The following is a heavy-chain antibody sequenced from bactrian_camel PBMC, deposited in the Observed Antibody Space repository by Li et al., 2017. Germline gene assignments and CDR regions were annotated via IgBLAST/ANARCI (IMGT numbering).Heavy chain of an antibody. CDR2: IYNQNKYT. V-gene: IGHV3-2*01. J-gene: IGHJ4*01. Sequence: VQLVESGGELVQPGGSLRLSCATSGFTFSSYNMYWVRQAPGKGLEWVASIYNQNKYTYYTDAVKGRFTISRDNAENTVYLQMNRLQPEDTGVYYCANVPPTSLAVGLGARGQGTQVTVS. D-gene: IGHD5*01. CDR1: GFTFSSYN.